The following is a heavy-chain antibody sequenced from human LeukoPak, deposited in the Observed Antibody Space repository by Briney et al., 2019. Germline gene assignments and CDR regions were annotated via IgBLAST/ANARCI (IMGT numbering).Heavy chain of an antibody. CDR3: ATLPDGRDGYNDDYYGMDV. CDR1: GYTFTSYG. J-gene: IGHJ6*02. V-gene: IGHV1-18*01. D-gene: IGHD5-24*01. CDR2: ISAYNGNT. Sequence: ASVKVSCKASGYTFTSYGISWVRQAPGQGLEWMGWISAYNGNTNYAQKLQGRVTMTTDTSTSTAYMELRSLRSDDTAVYYCATLPDGRDGYNDDYYGMDVWGQGTTVTVSS.